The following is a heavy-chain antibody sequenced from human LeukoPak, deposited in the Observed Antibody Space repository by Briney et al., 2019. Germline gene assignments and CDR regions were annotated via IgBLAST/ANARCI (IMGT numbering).Heavy chain of an antibody. CDR2: INSSGSTI. V-gene: IGHV3-48*03. CDR3: ARGLDYGDYFDY. D-gene: IGHD4-17*01. J-gene: IGHJ4*02. CDR1: GFTFSSYE. Sequence: QPGGSLRLSCAASGFTFSSYEMNWVRQAPGKGLEWVSYINSSGSTIYYADSVKGRFTISRDNTKNSLYLQMNSLRAEDTAVYYCARGLDYGDYFDYWGQGTLVTVSS.